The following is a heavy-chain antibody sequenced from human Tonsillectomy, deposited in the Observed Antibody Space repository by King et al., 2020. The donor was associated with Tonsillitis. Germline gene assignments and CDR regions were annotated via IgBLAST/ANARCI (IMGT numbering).Heavy chain of an antibody. Sequence: VQLVESGGGVVQPGRSLRLSFAASGFTFSSYGMHWVRQAPGKGLEWVAVIWYVGSNKYYADSVKGRFTISRDNSKNTLYLQMNSLRAEDTAVYHCVDYYMDVWGKGTTVTVSS. CDR3: VDYYMDV. J-gene: IGHJ6*03. CDR1: GFTFSSYG. V-gene: IGHV3-33*08. CDR2: IWYVGSNK.